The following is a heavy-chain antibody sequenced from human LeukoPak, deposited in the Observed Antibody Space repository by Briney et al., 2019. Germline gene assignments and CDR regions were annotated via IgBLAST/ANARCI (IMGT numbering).Heavy chain of an antibody. Sequence: GGSLRLSCAASGFTFSSYAMSWVRQAPGKGLEWVSAISGSGGSTYYADSVKGRFTISRDNSKNTLYLQMNSLRVEDTAVYYCARMRGRYCSSNGCYVEYWGQGALVTVSS. CDR2: ISGSGGST. V-gene: IGHV3-23*01. D-gene: IGHD2-2*01. CDR1: GFTFSSYA. CDR3: ARMRGRYCSSNGCYVEY. J-gene: IGHJ4*02.